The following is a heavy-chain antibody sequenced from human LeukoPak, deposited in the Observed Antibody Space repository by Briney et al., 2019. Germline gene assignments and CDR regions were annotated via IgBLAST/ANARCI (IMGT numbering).Heavy chain of an antibody. J-gene: IGHJ5*02. V-gene: IGHV4-59*01. CDR3: AREDYNILTGSGDNWFDP. CDR1: GCSISSYY. Sequence: SETLSLTCTVSGCSISSYYWSRIRQSPGKGLEWIGYICDSGSTNYNPSLKSRVTISVDTSRSQFSLKLSSVTAADTAVYYCAREDYNILTGSGDNWFDPWGQGTLVTVSS. CDR2: ICDSGST. D-gene: IGHD3-9*01.